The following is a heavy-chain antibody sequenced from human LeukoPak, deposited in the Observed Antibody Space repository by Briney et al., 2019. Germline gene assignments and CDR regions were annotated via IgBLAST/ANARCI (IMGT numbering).Heavy chain of an antibody. J-gene: IGHJ5*02. CDR2: IYYSGST. V-gene: IGHV4-59*08. Sequence: KASETLSLTCTVSGGSISSYYWGWIRQPPGKGLEWIGYIYYSGSTNYNPSLKSRVTISVDTSKNQFSLKLSSVTAADTAVYYCARLKVGAVAGWFDPWGQGTLVTVSS. CDR1: GGSISSYY. D-gene: IGHD6-19*01. CDR3: ARLKVGAVAGWFDP.